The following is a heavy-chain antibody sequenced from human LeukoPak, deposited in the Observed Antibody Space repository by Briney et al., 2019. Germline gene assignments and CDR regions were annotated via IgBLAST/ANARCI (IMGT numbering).Heavy chain of an antibody. D-gene: IGHD6-19*01. CDR3: ARDWAVAGKGYYFDY. V-gene: IGHV3-21*01. J-gene: IGHJ4*02. Sequence: PGGSLRLSCAAPGFTFSSYSMNWVRQAPGKGLEWVSSISSSSSYIYYVDSVKGRFTISRDNAKNSLYLQMNSLRAEDTAVYYCARDWAVAGKGYYFDYWGQGTLVTVSS. CDR2: ISSSSSYI. CDR1: GFTFSSYS.